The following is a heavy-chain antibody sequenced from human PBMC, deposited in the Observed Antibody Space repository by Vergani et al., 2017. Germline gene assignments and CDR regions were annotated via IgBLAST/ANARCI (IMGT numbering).Heavy chain of an antibody. J-gene: IGHJ4*02. Sequence: EVQLLESGGGLVQPGGSLRLSCAASGFTFSSYAMSWVRQAPGKGLEWVSAISGSGGSTYYADSVKGRFTISRDNSKNTLYLQMNSLRAEDTAVYYCAIDSIVVVITLTLDYWGQGTLVTVSS. CDR2: ISGSGGST. V-gene: IGHV3-23*01. CDR1: GFTFSSYA. CDR3: AIDSIVVVITLTLDY. D-gene: IGHD3-22*01.